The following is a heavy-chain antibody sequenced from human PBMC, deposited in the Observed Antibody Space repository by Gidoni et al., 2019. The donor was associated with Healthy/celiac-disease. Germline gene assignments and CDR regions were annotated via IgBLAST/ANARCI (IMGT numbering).Heavy chain of an antibody. CDR3: AKGPLTGIYYFDY. CDR2: ISYDGSNK. CDR1: GFTFSSYG. D-gene: IGHD7-27*01. V-gene: IGHV3-30*18. Sequence: QVQLVESGGGVVQPGRSLRLSCAASGFTFSSYGMHWVRQAPGKGLEWVAVISYDGSNKYYADSVKGRFTISRDNSKNTLYLQMNSLRAEDTAVYYCAKGPLTGIYYFDYWGQGTLVTVSS. J-gene: IGHJ4*02.